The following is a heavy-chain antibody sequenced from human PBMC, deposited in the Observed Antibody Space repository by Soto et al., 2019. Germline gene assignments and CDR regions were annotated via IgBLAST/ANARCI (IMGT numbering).Heavy chain of an antibody. Sequence: ASVKVSCKASGYTVTSYDINWVRQATGQGLEWMGWMNPNSGNTGYAQKFQGRVTMTRNTSISTAYMELSSLRSEDTAVYYCARGRQGYCSSTSCYAHSYYYYMDVWGKGTTVTVSS. CDR3: ARGRQGYCSSTSCYAHSYYYYMDV. J-gene: IGHJ6*03. CDR2: MNPNSGNT. D-gene: IGHD2-2*01. V-gene: IGHV1-8*01. CDR1: GYTVTSYD.